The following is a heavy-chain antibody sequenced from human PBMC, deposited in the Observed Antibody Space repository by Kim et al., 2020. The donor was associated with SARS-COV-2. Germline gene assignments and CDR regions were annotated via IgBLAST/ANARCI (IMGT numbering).Heavy chain of an antibody. CDR3: ARVQWELLYYYYYMDV. Sequence: SETLSLTCTVSGGSISSYYWSWIRQPPGKGLEWIGYIYYSGSTNYNPSLKSRVTISVDTSKNQFSLKLSSVTAADTAVYYCARVQWELLYYYYYMDVWGKGTTVTVSS. CDR2: IYYSGST. J-gene: IGHJ6*03. V-gene: IGHV4-59*01. CDR1: GGSISSYY. D-gene: IGHD1-26*01.